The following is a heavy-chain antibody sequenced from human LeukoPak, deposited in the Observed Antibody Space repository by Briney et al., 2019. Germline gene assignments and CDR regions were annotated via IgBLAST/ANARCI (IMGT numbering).Heavy chain of an antibody. CDR2: ISYDGSNK. Sequence: GGSLRLSCAASGFTFSSCGMHWVRQAPGKGLEWVAVISYDGSNKYYADSVKGRFTISRDNSKNTLYLQMNSLRAEDTAVYYCAKDLGSYYDFDYWGQGTLVTVSS. D-gene: IGHD1-26*01. CDR3: AKDLGSYYDFDY. CDR1: GFTFSSCG. V-gene: IGHV3-30*18. J-gene: IGHJ4*02.